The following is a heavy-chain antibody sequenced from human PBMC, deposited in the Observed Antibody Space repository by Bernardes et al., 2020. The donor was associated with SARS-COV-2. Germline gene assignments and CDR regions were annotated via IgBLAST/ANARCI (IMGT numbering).Heavy chain of an antibody. CDR3: AREGIFPTGGMDV. D-gene: IGHD1-20*01. CDR1: GFTFSSYG. Sequence: GGSLRLSCAASGFTFSSYGMHWVRQAPGKGLEWVAVIWYDGSNKYYADSVKGRFTISRDNSKNTLYLQMNSLRAEDTAVYYCAREGIFPTGGMDVWGQGTTVTVSS. V-gene: IGHV3-33*01. J-gene: IGHJ6*02. CDR2: IWYDGSNK.